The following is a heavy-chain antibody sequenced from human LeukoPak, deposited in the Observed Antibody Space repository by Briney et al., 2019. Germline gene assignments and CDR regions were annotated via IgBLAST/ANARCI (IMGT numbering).Heavy chain of an antibody. CDR3: ARGGGYYYDSSGYYYDY. J-gene: IGHJ4*02. Sequence: GGSMRLSCAASGFTFSSYEMNWVRQAPGKGLEWGSYISSSGSTIYYADSVKGRFTISRDNAKNSLYLQMNSLRAEDTAVYYCARGGGYYYDSSGYYYDYWGQGTLVTVSS. V-gene: IGHV3-48*03. D-gene: IGHD3-22*01. CDR1: GFTFSSYE. CDR2: ISSSGSTI.